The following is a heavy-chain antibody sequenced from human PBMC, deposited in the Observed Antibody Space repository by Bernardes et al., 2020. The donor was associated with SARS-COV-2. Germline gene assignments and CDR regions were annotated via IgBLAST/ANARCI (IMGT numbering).Heavy chain of an antibody. Sequence: GSLRFSCAASGFTFSNAWMNWVRQAPGKGLEWVGRIKSKAHGGTTDYAAPVKGRFTISRDDSKNTLYLQMNSLKIEDTAVYYCTTGDSSGWYGGGDHWGQGTLVTVSS. CDR3: TTGDSSGWYGGGDH. D-gene: IGHD6-19*01. J-gene: IGHJ4*02. CDR2: IKSKAHGGTT. V-gene: IGHV3-15*07. CDR1: GFTFSNAW.